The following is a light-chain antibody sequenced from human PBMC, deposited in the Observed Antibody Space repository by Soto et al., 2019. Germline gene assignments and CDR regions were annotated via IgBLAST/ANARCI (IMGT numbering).Light chain of an antibody. CDR1: QSISAS. V-gene: IGKV1-5*03. CDR3: QHMAT. J-gene: IGKJ1*01. CDR2: KAS. Sequence: DIQMTQSPSTLSASVGDRVTIPCRASQSISASLAWYQQKPGKAPKPLIYKASSLETGVPSRFSGSGSGTEFTLTIRSLQPDDFATYFCQHMATFGQGTKVEIK.